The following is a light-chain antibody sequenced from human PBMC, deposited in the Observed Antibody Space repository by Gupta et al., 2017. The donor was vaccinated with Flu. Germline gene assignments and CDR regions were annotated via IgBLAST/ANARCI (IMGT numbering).Light chain of an antibody. CDR1: QSVLYSSNNKNY. J-gene: IGKJ3*01. CDR2: WAS. CDR3: QQKYSTPLG. Sequence: DIVMTQSPDSLAVSLGERATINCKSSQSVLYSSNNKNYLAWYQQKPGQPPKLLIYWASTRESGVPDRFSGSGFGTDFTLTISSRQAEDVAVYYCQQKYSTPLGFGHGTXVDIK. V-gene: IGKV4-1*01.